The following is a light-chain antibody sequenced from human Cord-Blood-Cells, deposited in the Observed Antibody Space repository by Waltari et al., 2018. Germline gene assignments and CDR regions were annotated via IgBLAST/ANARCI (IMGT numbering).Light chain of an antibody. CDR2: LGS. CDR3: MQALQTPT. V-gene: IGKV2-28*01. J-gene: IGKJ4*01. Sequence: DILMTQSPLSLPVTPGEPASISCRSSQSLLHSNGYNYLDWYLQKPGQSPQLLIYLGSNRASGVPDRFSGSGSGTDFTLKISRVEAEDVGVYYCMQALQTPTFGGGTKVEYK. CDR1: QSLLHSNGYNY.